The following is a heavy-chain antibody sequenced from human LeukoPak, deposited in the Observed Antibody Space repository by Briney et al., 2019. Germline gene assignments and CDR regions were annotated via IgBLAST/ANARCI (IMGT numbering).Heavy chain of an antibody. CDR3: AGGRAGYFDS. J-gene: IGHJ4*02. Sequence: PSETLSLTCTVSGASITTRNYYWAWIRRPPGKGPEWIGSIYSTGSTFYNPSLKSRVTMSVDTSQSQFSLKLNSVTAADTAVYACAGGRAGYFDSWGRGTLVTVSS. CDR1: GASITTRNYY. CDR2: IYSTGST. V-gene: IGHV4-39*07.